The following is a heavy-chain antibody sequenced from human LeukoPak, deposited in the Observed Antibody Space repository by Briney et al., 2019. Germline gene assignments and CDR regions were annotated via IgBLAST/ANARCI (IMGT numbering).Heavy chain of an antibody. CDR3: ARDLTSLYYYYGMDV. V-gene: IGHV3-30-3*01. CDR1: GFTFSSYA. J-gene: IGHJ6*02. CDR2: ISYDGSNK. D-gene: IGHD2/OR15-2a*01. Sequence: GGSLRLSCAASGFTFSSYAMHWVRQAPGKGLEWVAVISYDGSNKYYADSVKGRFTISRDNSKNTLYLQMNSLRAEDTAVYYCARDLTSLYYYYGMDVWGQGTTVTVSS.